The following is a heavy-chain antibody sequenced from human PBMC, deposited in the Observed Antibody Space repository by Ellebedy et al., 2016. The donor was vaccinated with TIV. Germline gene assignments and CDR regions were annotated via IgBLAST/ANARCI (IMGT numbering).Heavy chain of an antibody. CDR1: GYTLTELS. V-gene: IGHV1-24*01. CDR3: ATDRRITPWALDI. J-gene: IGHJ3*02. Sequence: ASVKVSCKVSGYTLTELSMHWVRQAPGKGLEWMGGFDPEDGERIYAQKFQGRVTMTEDTSTDTAYMELNSLRSEDTAVYYCATDRRITPWALDIWGQGTMVTVSS. CDR2: FDPEDGER. D-gene: IGHD3-16*01.